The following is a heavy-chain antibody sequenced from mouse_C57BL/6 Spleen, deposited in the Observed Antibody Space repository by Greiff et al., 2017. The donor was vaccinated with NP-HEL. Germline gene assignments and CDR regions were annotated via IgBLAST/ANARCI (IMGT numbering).Heavy chain of an antibody. CDR2: INPGSGGT. D-gene: IGHD1-1*01. Sequence: QVQLQQSGAELVRPGTSVKVSCKASGYAFTNYLIEWVKQRPGQGLEWIGVINPGSGGTNYNEKFKGKATLTADKSSSTAYMQLSSLTSEDSAVDFCAIPYYYGSSFDYWGQGTTLTVSS. J-gene: IGHJ2*01. CDR3: AIPYYYGSSFDY. CDR1: GYAFTNYL. V-gene: IGHV1-54*01.